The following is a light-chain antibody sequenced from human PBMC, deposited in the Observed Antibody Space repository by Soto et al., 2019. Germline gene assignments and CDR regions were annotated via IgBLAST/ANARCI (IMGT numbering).Light chain of an antibody. J-gene: IGKJ1*01. CDR3: QQYNSYWWT. V-gene: IGKV3-11*01. CDR1: QSVSGY. CDR2: DAS. Sequence: EIVLTHSPATLSLSPGERATLSCRTSQSVSGYLAWYQQKPGQAPRLLIYDASNRATGIPARFSGSGSGTEFTLTISSLQPDDFATYYCQQYNSYWWTFGQGTKVDIK.